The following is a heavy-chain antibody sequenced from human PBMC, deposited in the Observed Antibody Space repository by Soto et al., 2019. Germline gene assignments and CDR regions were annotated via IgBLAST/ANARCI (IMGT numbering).Heavy chain of an antibody. V-gene: IGHV4-39*01. CDR3: GRRGVGATFDAFDI. CDR2: IYYSGST. CDR1: GGSISSSSYY. J-gene: IGHJ3*02. Sequence: QLQLQESGPGLVKPSETLSLTCTVSGGSISSSSYYWGWIRQPPGKGLEWIGSIYYSGSTYYNPSLKSRVTIIVDTSKNQFSLKLSSVTAGDTAVYYCGRRGVGATFDAFDIWGQGTMVTVSS. D-gene: IGHD1-26*01.